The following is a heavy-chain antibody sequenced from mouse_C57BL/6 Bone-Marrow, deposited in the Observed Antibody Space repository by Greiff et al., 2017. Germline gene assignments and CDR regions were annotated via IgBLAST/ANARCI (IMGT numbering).Heavy chain of an antibody. CDR3: AIMITTFAY. V-gene: IGHV5-6*02. J-gene: IGHJ3*01. Sequence: DVKLVESGGDLVKPGGSLKLSCAASGFTFSSYGMSWVRQTPDKRLEWVATISSGGSYNYYPDSVKGRFTISRDNAKNTLYLQMSSLKSEDTAMYYCAIMITTFAYWGQGTLVTVSA. D-gene: IGHD2-4*01. CDR1: GFTFSSYG. CDR2: ISSGGSYN.